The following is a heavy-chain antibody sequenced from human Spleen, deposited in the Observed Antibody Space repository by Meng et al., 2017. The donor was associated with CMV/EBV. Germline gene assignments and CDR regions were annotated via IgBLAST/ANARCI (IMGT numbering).Heavy chain of an antibody. CDR1: SGSISSHYW. D-gene: IGHD1-1*01. Sequence: AVSSGSISSHYWWSWVRQPPGKGLEWIGQIYHGGNTHYNPSLKSRVTISVDKSKNQFSLKLSSVTAADTAVYYCARLELGTTSSFDYWGQGTLVTVSS. V-gene: IGHV4-4*02. CDR2: IYHGGNT. CDR3: ARLELGTTSSFDY. J-gene: IGHJ4*02.